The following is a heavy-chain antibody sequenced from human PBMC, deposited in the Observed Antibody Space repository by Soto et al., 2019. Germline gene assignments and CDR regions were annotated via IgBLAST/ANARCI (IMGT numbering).Heavy chain of an antibody. V-gene: IGHV1-3*01. Sequence: ASVKVSCKASGYTFTSYAMHWVRQAPGQRLEWMGWINAGNGNTKYSQKFQGRVTITRDTSASTAYMELSSLRSEDTAVYYCARDLRRITGTTYWFDPWAREPWSPSPQ. CDR3: ARDLRRITGTTYWFDP. CDR1: GYTFTSYA. D-gene: IGHD1-7*01. J-gene: IGHJ5*02. CDR2: INAGNGNT.